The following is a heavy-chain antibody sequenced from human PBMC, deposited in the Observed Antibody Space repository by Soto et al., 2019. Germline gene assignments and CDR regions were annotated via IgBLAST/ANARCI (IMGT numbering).Heavy chain of an antibody. D-gene: IGHD6-6*01. CDR1: GGSISSYY. J-gene: IGHJ6*02. V-gene: IGHV4-4*07. CDR2: IYTSGST. CDR3: ARDPSYSSSSDYYYYGMDV. Sequence: SETLSLTCTVSGGSISSYYWSWTRQPTGKGLEWVGRIYTSGSTNYNPSLKSRVTMSVDTSKNQFSLKLSSVTAADTAVYYCARDPSYSSSSDYYYYGMDVWGQGTTVTVSS.